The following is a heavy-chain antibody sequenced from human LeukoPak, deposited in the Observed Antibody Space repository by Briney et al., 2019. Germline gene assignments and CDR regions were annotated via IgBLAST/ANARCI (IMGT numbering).Heavy chain of an antibody. CDR2: ISSSSSYI. D-gene: IGHD6-19*01. V-gene: IGHV3-21*01. Sequence: PGGSLRLSCAASGFTFSSYTMDWVRQAPGKGLEWVSSISSSSSYIYYADSVKGRFTISRDNAKNSLYLQMNSLRAEDTAVYYCTRQSDSSGWPAPYYYYMDVWGKGTTVTVSS. CDR3: TRQSDSSGWPAPYYYYMDV. J-gene: IGHJ6*03. CDR1: GFTFSSYT.